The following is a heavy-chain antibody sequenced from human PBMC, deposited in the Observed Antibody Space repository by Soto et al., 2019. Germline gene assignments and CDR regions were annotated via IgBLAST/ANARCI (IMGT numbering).Heavy chain of an antibody. D-gene: IGHD1-1*01. CDR1: GDSVSSNSAA. Sequence: KQSQTLSLTCAISGDSVSSNSAAWNWIRQSPSRGLEWLGRTYYRSKWYNDFAVSVKSRITINADTSKNQFSLQLSSVTPEDTALYYCARRLTTETTGFDHWGQGTLVTVSS. J-gene: IGHJ4*02. CDR3: ARRLTTETTGFDH. CDR2: TYYRSKWYN. V-gene: IGHV6-1*01.